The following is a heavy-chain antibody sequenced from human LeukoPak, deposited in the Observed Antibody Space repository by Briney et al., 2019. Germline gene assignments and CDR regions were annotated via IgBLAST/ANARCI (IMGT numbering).Heavy chain of an antibody. CDR1: GFTVSSNY. CDR2: VYSGGGT. CDR3: ARGYQGSGHFDY. Sequence: PGGSLRLSCAVSGFTVSSNYMSWVRQAPGKGLEWVSAVYSGGGTYYADSVKGRFTISRDNSKNTLYLQMNSLRAEDTAVYYCARGYQGSGHFDYWGQGTLVTVSS. D-gene: IGHD2-15*01. V-gene: IGHV3-53*01. J-gene: IGHJ4*02.